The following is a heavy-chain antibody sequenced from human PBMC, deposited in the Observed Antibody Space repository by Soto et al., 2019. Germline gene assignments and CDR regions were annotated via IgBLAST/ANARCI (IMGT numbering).Heavy chain of an antibody. Sequence: GGSLRLSCAASGFTFSNAWMSWVRQAPGKGLEWVGRIKSKTDGGTTDYAAPVKGRFTISRDDSKNTLYLQMNSLKTEDTAVYYCTTDGLYYYGSGSAVDRYYFDYWGQGTLVTVSS. CDR3: TTDGLYYYGSGSAVDRYYFDY. V-gene: IGHV3-15*01. CDR1: GFTFSNAW. CDR2: IKSKTDGGTT. D-gene: IGHD3-10*01. J-gene: IGHJ4*02.